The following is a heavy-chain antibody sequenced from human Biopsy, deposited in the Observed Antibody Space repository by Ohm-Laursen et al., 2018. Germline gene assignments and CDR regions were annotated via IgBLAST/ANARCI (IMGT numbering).Heavy chain of an antibody. D-gene: IGHD4/OR15-4a*01. CDR2: ISSTGNST. CDR3: AKDRRTMRVWYFDL. J-gene: IGHJ2*01. Sequence: SLRLSCTASGFTFATYGMSWVRQAPGKGLEWVSGISSTGNSTYYADSVKGRFTISRDNPKNTLYLQLNSLRVEDTALYYCAKDRRTMRVWYFDLWGRGTLVTVSS. CDR1: GFTFATYG. V-gene: IGHV3-23*01.